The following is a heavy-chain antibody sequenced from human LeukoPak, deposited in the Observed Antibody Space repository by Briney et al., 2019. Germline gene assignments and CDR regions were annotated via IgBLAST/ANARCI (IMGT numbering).Heavy chain of an antibody. CDR2: IKQDGSEK. V-gene: IGHV3-7*01. CDR3: ARHQRASYYDFWSRHCDY. D-gene: IGHD3-3*01. CDR1: GFTFSSYW. J-gene: IGHJ4*02. Sequence: GGSLRLSCAASGFTFSSYWMSWVRQAPGKGLEWVANIKQDGSEKYYVDSVKGRFTISRDNAKNSLYLQMNSLRAEDTAVYYCARHQRASYYDFWSRHCDYWGQGTLVTVSS.